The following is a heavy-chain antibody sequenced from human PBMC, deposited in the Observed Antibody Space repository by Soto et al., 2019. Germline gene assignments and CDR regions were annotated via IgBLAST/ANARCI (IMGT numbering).Heavy chain of an antibody. Sequence: RLSCAASGFTFSSYGMHWVRQAPGKGLEWVAVISYGGSNKYYADSVKGRFTISRDNSKNTLYLQMNNLRAEDTAVYYCAKDNCISTSCYRLYNWFDPWGQGTLVTVSS. CDR3: AKDNCISTSCYRLYNWFDP. CDR2: ISYGGSNK. CDR1: GFTFSSYG. V-gene: IGHV3-30*18. D-gene: IGHD2-2*01. J-gene: IGHJ5*02.